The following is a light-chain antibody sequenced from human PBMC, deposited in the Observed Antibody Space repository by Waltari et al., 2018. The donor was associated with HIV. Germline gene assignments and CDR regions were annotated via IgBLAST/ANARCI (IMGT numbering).Light chain of an antibody. CDR2: AAS. CDR1: QGISSY. J-gene: IGKJ1*01. CDR3: HQYYNYPRT. Sequence: AIRMTQSPSSFSASTGDRVTITCRASQGISSYLAWYQQKPGKAPRLLIYAASTLQSGVPSRFSGSGSGTDFTLTISCLQSEDFATYYFHQYYNYPRTFGQGTKVEIK. V-gene: IGKV1-8*01.